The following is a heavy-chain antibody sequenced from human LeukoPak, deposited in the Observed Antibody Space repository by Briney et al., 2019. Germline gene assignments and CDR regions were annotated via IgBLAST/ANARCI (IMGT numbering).Heavy chain of an antibody. Sequence: PSETLSLTCTVSGDSIRQPPGKGLEWIGYINYSGSTNYNPSLKNRVTISADTSKNQFSLRLSSVTAADTAVYFCARGVKVAGSYWGQGTLATVSS. V-gene: IGHV4-59*01. J-gene: IGHJ4*02. D-gene: IGHD2-15*01. CDR3: ARGVKVAGSY. CDR2: INYSGST. CDR1: GDSI.